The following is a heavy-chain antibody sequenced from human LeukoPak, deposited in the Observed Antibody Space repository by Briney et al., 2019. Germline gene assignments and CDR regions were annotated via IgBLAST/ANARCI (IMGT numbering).Heavy chain of an antibody. V-gene: IGHV4-38-2*01. CDR1: GYSISSGYY. CDR2: IYHSGST. J-gene: IGHJ4*02. Sequence: SETLSLTCAVSGYSISSGYYWGWIRQPPGKGLEWIGSIYHSGSTYYYPSLKSRVTISVDTSKNQFSLKLSSVTAADTAVYYCARHVNDVAYCGGDCYHFDYWGQGTLVTVSS. CDR3: ARHVNDVAYCGGDCYHFDY. D-gene: IGHD2-21*01.